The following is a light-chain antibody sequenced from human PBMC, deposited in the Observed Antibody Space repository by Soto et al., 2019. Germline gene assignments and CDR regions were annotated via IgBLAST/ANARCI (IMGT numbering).Light chain of an antibody. CDR2: DAS. V-gene: IGKV3-11*01. CDR3: QQYGSSWGT. CDR1: QSVRRY. Sequence: EIVLTQSPATLSLSPGERAALSCRASQSVRRYLAWYQQKPGQAPRLLIYDASTRATGIPARFSGSGSETDFTLTITSLEPEDFAVYYCQQYGSSWGTFGQGTKVDIK. J-gene: IGKJ1*01.